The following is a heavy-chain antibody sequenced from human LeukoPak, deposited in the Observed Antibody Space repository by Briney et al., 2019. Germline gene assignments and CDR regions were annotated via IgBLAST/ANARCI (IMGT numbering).Heavy chain of an antibody. CDR3: ARLDQRGISVAGTEAFDL. J-gene: IGHJ3*01. Sequence: GESLKISCKASGYSFAIYWIGWVRQLPGKGLEWMGIIYPDDSGTKYSSSFQGQVTISIDKSTSIAYLQWSSLKASDTAMYYCARLDQRGISVAGTEAFDLWGQGTMVTVSS. CDR2: IYPDDSGT. D-gene: IGHD6-19*01. V-gene: IGHV5-51*01. CDR1: GYSFAIYW.